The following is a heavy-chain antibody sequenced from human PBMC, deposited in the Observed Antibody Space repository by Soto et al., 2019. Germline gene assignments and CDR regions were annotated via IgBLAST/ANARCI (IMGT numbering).Heavy chain of an antibody. CDR1: GYIFSTHG. Sequence: QVQLEQSGAEVKKSGASVKVSCKASGYIFSTHGINWVRQAPGQGPEWMGWINPYNGKTNYAQKFQGRVNMTTETSRKTAYMELRSLRSDDTAAYYCARVKIVVVVGGTPADYWGQGNLVTVSS. V-gene: IGHV1-18*01. D-gene: IGHD2-15*01. CDR3: ARVKIVVVVGGTPADY. CDR2: INPYNGKT. J-gene: IGHJ4*02.